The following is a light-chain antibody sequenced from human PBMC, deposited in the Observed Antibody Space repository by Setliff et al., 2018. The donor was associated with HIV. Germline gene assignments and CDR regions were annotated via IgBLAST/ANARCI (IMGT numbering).Light chain of an antibody. CDR2: EVS. CDR3: TSYTVTGSLEGV. J-gene: IGLJ3*02. Sequence: QSALTQPASVSGSPGQSITISCTGTGSDIGNYNYVSWYQQHPGKAPKLLIYEVSFRPSGVSNRFSGSKSGNTASLTISGLQAEDEADYFCTSYTVTGSLEGVFGGGTKVTVL. V-gene: IGLV2-14*01. CDR1: GSDIGNYNY.